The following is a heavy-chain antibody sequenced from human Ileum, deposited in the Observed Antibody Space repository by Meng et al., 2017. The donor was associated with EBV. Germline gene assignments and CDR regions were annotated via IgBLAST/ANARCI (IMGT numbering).Heavy chain of an antibody. V-gene: IGHV4-30-4*01. Sequence: QVHLQESGPGLVKPSQXLSLTCTVSGYTLFNGGHYWTWLRQPPGKGLEWIGYIFYTGSTYYNPSLKSRVTISLDLSKNQFSLNLTSVTAADTAVYYCARDSNGDYGWVDPWGQGTLVTVSS. CDR3: ARDSNGDYGWVDP. J-gene: IGHJ5*02. CDR2: IFYTGST. CDR1: GYTLFNGGHY. D-gene: IGHD4-17*01.